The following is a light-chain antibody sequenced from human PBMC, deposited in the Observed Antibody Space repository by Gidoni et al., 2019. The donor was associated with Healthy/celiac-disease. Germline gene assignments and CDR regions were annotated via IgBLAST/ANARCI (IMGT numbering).Light chain of an antibody. Sequence: DIVITQSPYSLAVSLGERATINCKSSQSVLYSSNNKNYLACYQQKPGQPPKLLIYWASTRESGVPDRFSGSGSGTDFTLTISSMQAEDVAVYYCQQYYSTPPYTFGQGTKLEIK. J-gene: IGKJ2*01. CDR2: WAS. CDR3: QQYYSTPPYT. CDR1: QSVLYSSNNKNY. V-gene: IGKV4-1*01.